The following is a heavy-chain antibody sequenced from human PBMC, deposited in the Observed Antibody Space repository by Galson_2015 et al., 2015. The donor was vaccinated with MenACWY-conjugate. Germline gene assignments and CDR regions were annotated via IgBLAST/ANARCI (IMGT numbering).Heavy chain of an antibody. CDR1: GFTFSSYA. CDR2: ISGSGGST. D-gene: IGHD3-9*01. Sequence: SLRLSCAASGFTFSSYAMSWVRQAPGKGLEWVSAISGSGGSTYYADSVKGRFTISRDNSKNTLYLQMNSLRAEDTAVYYCAKAKDILTGYFDYWGQGTLVTVSS. V-gene: IGHV3-23*01. J-gene: IGHJ4*02. CDR3: AKAKDILTGYFDY.